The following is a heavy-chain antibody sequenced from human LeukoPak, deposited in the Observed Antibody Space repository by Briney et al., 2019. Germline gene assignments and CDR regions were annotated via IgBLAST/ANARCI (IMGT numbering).Heavy chain of an antibody. Sequence: GGSLRLSCAASGFTVGSNYMSWVRQAPGKGLEWVSVIYSGGSTYYADSVKGRFTISRDNSKNTLYLQMNSLRAEDTAVYYCARDRLNSSWYFDAFDIWGQGTMVTVSS. D-gene: IGHD6-13*01. CDR2: IYSGGST. J-gene: IGHJ3*02. CDR1: GFTVGSNY. CDR3: ARDRLNSSWYFDAFDI. V-gene: IGHV3-53*01.